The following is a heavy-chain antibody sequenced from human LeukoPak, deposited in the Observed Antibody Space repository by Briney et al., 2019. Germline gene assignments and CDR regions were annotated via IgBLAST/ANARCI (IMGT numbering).Heavy chain of an antibody. D-gene: IGHD6-19*01. CDR2: ISGSGDST. CDR3: AKDQGYSSGWYRSYFDY. J-gene: IGHJ4*02. V-gene: IGHV3-23*01. Sequence: GGSLRLSCAASGFTFSSYAMSWVRQAPGKGLEWVSAISGSGDSTYYADSVKGRFTISRDNSKNTLYLQMSSLRAEDMAVYYCAKDQGYSSGWYRSYFDYWGQGTLVTVSS. CDR1: GFTFSSYA.